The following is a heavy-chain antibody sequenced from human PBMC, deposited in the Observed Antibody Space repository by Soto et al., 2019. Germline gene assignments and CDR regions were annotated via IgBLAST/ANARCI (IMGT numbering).Heavy chain of an antibody. CDR2: IYYSGST. CDR1: GGSISSSSYY. CDR3: ARPNRRYYGMGV. Sequence: PSETLSLTCTVSGGSISSSSYYWGWIRQPPGKGLEWIGSIYYSGSTYYNPSLKSRVTISVDTSKNQFSLKLSSVTAADTAVYYCARPNRRYYGMGVWGQGTTVTVSS. J-gene: IGHJ6*02. V-gene: IGHV4-39*01. D-gene: IGHD7-27*01.